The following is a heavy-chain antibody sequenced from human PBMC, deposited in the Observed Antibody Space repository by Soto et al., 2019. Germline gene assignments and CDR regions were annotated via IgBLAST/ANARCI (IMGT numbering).Heavy chain of an antibody. Sequence: PSEILFLTCTVSGGSISNYYWIWIRQPPGKGLEWIGSIYDSGFTNYKPSLKSRVAISLDASQNQFSLRLTSVTAADTAVYYCARGVYCRGRTCPLYHYHYYPMAVGGKGTTATVSS. J-gene: IGHJ6*03. CDR1: GGSISNYY. CDR3: ARGVYCRGRTCPLYHYHYYPMAV. V-gene: IGHV4-59*01. D-gene: IGHD2-15*01. CDR2: IYDSGFT.